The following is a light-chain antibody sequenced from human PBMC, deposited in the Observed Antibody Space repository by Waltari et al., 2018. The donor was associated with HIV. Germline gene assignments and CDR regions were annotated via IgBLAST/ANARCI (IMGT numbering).Light chain of an antibody. CDR1: SSDVDAYNY. V-gene: IGLV2-14*01. Sequence: QSALTQPDSVSGSPGQSISISFTGTSSDVDAYNYVSWYQPHPGQAPKLIIYDVNDRPSGISSRFSGSKSGNTASLTISGLQAEDEADYYCSSYTGSDTLLGVFGTGTKVTVL. CDR2: DVN. CDR3: SSYTGSDTLLGV. J-gene: IGLJ1*01.